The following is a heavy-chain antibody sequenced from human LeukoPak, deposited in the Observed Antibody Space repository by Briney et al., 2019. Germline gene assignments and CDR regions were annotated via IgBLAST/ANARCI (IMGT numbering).Heavy chain of an antibody. CDR3: AREPTDRWELWAFDY. J-gene: IGHJ4*02. D-gene: IGHD1-26*01. Sequence: SETLSLTCTVSGGSISSGSYYWSWIRQPAGKGLEWIGRIYTSGSTNYNPSLKSRVTISVDTSKNQFSLKLSSVTAADTAVYYCAREPTDRWELWAFDYWGQGTLVTVSS. CDR1: GGSISSGSYY. CDR2: IYTSGST. V-gene: IGHV4-61*02.